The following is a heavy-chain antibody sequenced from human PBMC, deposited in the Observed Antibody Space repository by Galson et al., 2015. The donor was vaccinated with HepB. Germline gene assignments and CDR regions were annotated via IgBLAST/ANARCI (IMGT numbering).Heavy chain of an antibody. D-gene: IGHD6-19*01. CDR3: AKSLRISVAGTTYFDS. CDR1: EFTISTYS. V-gene: IGHV3-30*04. CDR2: ISSGGRGK. J-gene: IGHJ4*02. Sequence: SLRLSCAASEFTISTYSLHWVRQAPGKGLEWVAAISSGGRGKQYADNVKGRFTVSRDNSDNTLYLQMNSLRPEDTAVYYCAKSLRISVAGTTYFDSWGQGTLVTVSS.